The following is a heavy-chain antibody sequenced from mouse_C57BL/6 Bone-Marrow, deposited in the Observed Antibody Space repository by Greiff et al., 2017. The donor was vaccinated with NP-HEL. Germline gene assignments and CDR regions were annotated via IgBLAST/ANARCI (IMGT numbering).Heavy chain of an antibody. J-gene: IGHJ2*01. V-gene: IGHV5-17*01. CDR2: ISSGSSTI. Sequence: VHLVESGGGLVKPGGSLKLSCAASGFTFSDYGMHWVRQAPEKGLEWVAYISSGSSTIYYADTVKGRFTISRDNAKNTLFLQMTSLRSEDTAMYYCARPRTGAFDYWGQGTTLTVSS. CDR1: GFTFSDYG. CDR3: ARPRTGAFDY. D-gene: IGHD4-1*01.